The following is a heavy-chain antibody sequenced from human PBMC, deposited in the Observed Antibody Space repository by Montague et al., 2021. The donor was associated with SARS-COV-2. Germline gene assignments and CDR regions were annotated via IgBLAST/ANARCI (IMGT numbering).Heavy chain of an antibody. V-gene: IGHV3-23*01. CDR3: AKDYYDSSGQYYYYYGMDV. D-gene: IGHD3-22*01. CDR2: ISGSGGST. CDR1: GFTFSSYA. Sequence: SLRLSCAASGFTFSSYAMSWVRQAPGKGLEWASAISGSGGSTYYADSVKGRFTISRDNSKNTLYLQMNSLRAEDTAVYYCAKDYYDSSGQYYYYYGMDVWGQGTTVTVSS. J-gene: IGHJ6*02.